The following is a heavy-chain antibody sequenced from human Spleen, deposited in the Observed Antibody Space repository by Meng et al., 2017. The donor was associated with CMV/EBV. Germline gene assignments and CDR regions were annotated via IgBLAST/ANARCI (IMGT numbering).Heavy chain of an antibody. CDR1: GGSISSGDYY. D-gene: IGHD3-10*01. J-gene: IGHJ5*02. CDR2: IYYSGST. V-gene: IGHV4-39*01. Sequence: QGPLQGSGPGLVKPSQTLSLTCTVSGGSISSGDYYWSWIRQPPGKGLEWIGSIYYSGSTYRNPSLKSRVTISVDTSKNQFSLKLSSVTAADTAVYYCARHKAYYYGSGSYLNWFDPWGQGTLVTVSS. CDR3: ARHKAYYYGSGSYLNWFDP.